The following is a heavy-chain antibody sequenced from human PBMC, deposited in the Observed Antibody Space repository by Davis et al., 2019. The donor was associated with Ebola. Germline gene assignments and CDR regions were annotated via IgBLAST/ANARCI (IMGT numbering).Heavy chain of an antibody. CDR3: ARPMTSRSAAAFDI. CDR2: IYTGDSDT. J-gene: IGHJ3*02. V-gene: IGHV5-51*01. D-gene: IGHD3-3*01. CDR1: GNSFTSHW. Sequence: GESLKISCKDSGNSFTSHWIGWVRQMPGKGLDWMGIIYTGDSDTRYSPSFRGQVTISADKSMKTAFLQWSSLKASDSGMYYCARPMTSRSAAAFDIWGQGTMVTVSS.